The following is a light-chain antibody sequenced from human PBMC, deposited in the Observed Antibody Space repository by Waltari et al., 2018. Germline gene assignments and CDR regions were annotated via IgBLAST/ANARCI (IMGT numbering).Light chain of an antibody. J-gene: IGKJ4*01. CDR1: QSISIY. V-gene: IGKV3-11*01. Sequence: LSCRASQSISIYLAWYQQKPGQAPRLLIYDASYRATGIPARFSGSGSGTDFTLTISNLEPEDFVVYYCLQRSSWPLTFGGGTKVEIK. CDR3: LQRSSWPLT. CDR2: DAS.